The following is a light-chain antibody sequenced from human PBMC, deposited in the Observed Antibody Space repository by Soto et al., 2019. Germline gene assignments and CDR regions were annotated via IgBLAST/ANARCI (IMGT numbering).Light chain of an antibody. CDR2: EAS. V-gene: IGKV1-5*03. CDR3: QKYTSYSPT. CDR1: QTISGW. Sequence: DIQMTQSPSTLSASVGDRVTITCRASQTISGWLAWYQQKPGKAPKLLIFEASIVESGVPSRFSGSRSGTEFTLTVDSLQPDDFANSYCQKYTSYSPTFGQGTKVEI. J-gene: IGKJ1*01.